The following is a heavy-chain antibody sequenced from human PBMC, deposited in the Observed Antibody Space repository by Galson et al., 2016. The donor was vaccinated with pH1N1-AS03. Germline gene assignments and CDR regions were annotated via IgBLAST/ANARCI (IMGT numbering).Heavy chain of an antibody. CDR2: ISFDGSED. V-gene: IGHV3-30*18. J-gene: IGHJ4*02. CDR1: GFTFSNYA. Sequence: SLRLSCAASGFTFSNYAMNWVRQAPGKGLEWLAVISFDGSEDDYADSVRGRFSISRDNFKKTVHLQLSSLRPEDTALYYCAKDMVGRVAERGVIPRAPFELWGRGTLVTVAS. CDR3: AKDMVGRVAERGVIPRAPFEL. D-gene: IGHD3-10*01.